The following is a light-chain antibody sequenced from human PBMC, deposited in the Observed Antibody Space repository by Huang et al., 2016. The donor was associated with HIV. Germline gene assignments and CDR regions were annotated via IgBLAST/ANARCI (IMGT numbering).Light chain of an antibody. CDR1: QSVGSN. V-gene: IGKV3-15*01. CDR2: AAA. CDR3: QQHNTWPRT. Sequence: EIVMTQSPATLSVSPGERATLSCRASQSVGSNLAWYQRRRGQAPRLLIYAAATSASGTPARFSGSGSGTEFTLTVSSLQSEDFAVYYCQQHNTWPRTFGQGTRV. J-gene: IGKJ1*01.